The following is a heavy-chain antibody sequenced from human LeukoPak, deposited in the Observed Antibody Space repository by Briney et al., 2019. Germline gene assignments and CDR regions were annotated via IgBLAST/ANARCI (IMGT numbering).Heavy chain of an antibody. CDR1: GFTFSNAW. CDR2: IKSKTGGGTT. D-gene: IGHD3-10*01. J-gene: IGHJ3*02. CDR3: TTGVVQGFDI. Sequence: GGSLRLSCEASGFTFSNAWMSWVRQAPGKGLDWVGRIKSKTGGGTTDYAAPVKGRFTISRDDSKNTLYLQMNSLKTEDTAVYYCTTGVVQGFDIWGQGTMVTVSS. V-gene: IGHV3-15*01.